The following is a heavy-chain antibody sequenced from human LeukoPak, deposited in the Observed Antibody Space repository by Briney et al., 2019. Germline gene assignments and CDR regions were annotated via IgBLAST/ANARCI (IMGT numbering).Heavy chain of an antibody. V-gene: IGHV3-49*04. J-gene: IGHJ4*02. D-gene: IGHD6-19*01. Sequence: GGSLRPSCTAAGFTFGDYAMSWVRQAPGKGLEWVGFIRSKAYGGTTEYAASVKGRFTISRDDSKSIAYLQMNSLKTEDTAVYYCTRDPPYSSGRGYFDYWGQGTLVTVSS. CDR3: TRDPPYSSGRGYFDY. CDR2: IRSKAYGGTT. CDR1: GFTFGDYA.